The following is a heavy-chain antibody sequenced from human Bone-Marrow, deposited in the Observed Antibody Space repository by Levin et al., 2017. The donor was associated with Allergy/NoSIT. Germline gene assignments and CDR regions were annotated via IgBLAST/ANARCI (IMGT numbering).Heavy chain of an antibody. CDR3: ATDDYGGN. Sequence: GESLRLSCAASGFTVTNAWMHWVRQAPGKGLEWVGRIKRKSDGGTTAYAPPVRGRFTISTDDSENTVSLQMGNLKTDDTAVYYCATDDYGGNWGQGTLVTVSS. CDR1: GFTVTNAW. D-gene: IGHD4-23*01. V-gene: IGHV3-15*01. CDR2: IKRKSDGGTT. J-gene: IGHJ4*02.